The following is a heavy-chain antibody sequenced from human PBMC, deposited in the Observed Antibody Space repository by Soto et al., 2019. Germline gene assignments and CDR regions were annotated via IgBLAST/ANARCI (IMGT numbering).Heavy chain of an antibody. CDR2: INPNSGGT. CDR1: GYTFTGYY. Sequence: ASVTVSCQASGYTFTGYYMHWVRQAPGQGLEWMGWINPNSGGTNYAQKFQGWVTMTRDTSISTAYMELSRLRSDDTAVYYCARVLDYGDYYFDYWGQGTLVTVSS. D-gene: IGHD4-17*01. V-gene: IGHV1-2*04. J-gene: IGHJ4*02. CDR3: ARVLDYGDYYFDY.